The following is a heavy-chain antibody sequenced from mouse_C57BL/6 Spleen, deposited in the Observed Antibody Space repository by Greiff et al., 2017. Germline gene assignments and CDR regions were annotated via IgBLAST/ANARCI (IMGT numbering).Heavy chain of an antibody. CDR1: GYTFTSYW. Sequence: EVKLQESGTVLARPGASVKMSCKTSGYTFTSYWMHWVKQRPGQGLEWIGAIYPGNSDTSYNQKFKGKAKLTAVTSASTAYMELSSLTNEDSAVYYCTRSEGSRNPTDVARFAYWGQGTLVTVSA. J-gene: IGHJ3*01. V-gene: IGHV1-5*01. CDR2: IYPGNSDT. CDR3: TRSEGSRNPTDVARFAY.